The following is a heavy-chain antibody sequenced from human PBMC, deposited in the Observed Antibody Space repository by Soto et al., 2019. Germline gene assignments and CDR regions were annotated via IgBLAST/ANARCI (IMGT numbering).Heavy chain of an antibody. V-gene: IGHV1-2*04. CDR3: ARDRPTASIRARDYYYAMDG. D-gene: IGHD6-6*01. CDR1: GYTFTGYY. Sequence: AASVKVSCKASGYTFTGYYMHWVRQAPGQGLEWMGWINPNSGGTNYAQKFQGWVTMTRDTSISTAYMELSRLRSDDTAVYYCARDRPTASIRARDYYYAMDGWGQGNTVTFSS. J-gene: IGHJ6*02. CDR2: INPNSGGT.